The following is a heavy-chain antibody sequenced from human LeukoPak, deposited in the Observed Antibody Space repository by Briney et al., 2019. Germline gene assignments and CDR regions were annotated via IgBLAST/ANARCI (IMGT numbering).Heavy chain of an antibody. CDR2: ISSNGGST. Sequence: GSLRLFCAASGFPFSSYAMHWVRQAPGKGLEYVSAISSNGGSTSYANSVKGRFTISRDNSKNALYLQMGSLRAEDMAVYYCARSSIVVVSILDYWGQGTLVTVSS. CDR1: GFPFSSYA. V-gene: IGHV3-64*01. J-gene: IGHJ4*02. D-gene: IGHD2-2*01. CDR3: ARSSIVVVSILDY.